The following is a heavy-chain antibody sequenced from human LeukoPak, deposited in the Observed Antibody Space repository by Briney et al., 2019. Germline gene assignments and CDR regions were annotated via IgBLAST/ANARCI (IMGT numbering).Heavy chain of an antibody. V-gene: IGHV1-18*01. CDR1: GGTFSSYA. D-gene: IGHD6-13*01. J-gene: IGHJ6*02. CDR3: ARDYRSDGAPGFYGMDV. Sequence: ASVKVSCKASGGTFSSYAISWVRQAPGQGLEWMGWVSVYNNKRNYAQSLQGRVTMTTDTSTSTAYMELRSLRSDDTAVYYCARDYRSDGAPGFYGMDVWGQGTTVTVSS. CDR2: VSVYNNKR.